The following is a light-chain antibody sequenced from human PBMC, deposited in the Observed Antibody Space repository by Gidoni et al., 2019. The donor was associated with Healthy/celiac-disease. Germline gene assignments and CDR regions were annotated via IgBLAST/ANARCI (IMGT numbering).Light chain of an antibody. CDR2: DAS. Sequence: SQITQSPSAMSASVGDRVTITCQASQDISNDLNWYQQKPAKAPKLLCYDASNLETGVPSRFSGSVSGTEFTFTISSLQPEDIATYYCQQYDNLPLTLGGXTKVEIK. V-gene: IGKV1-33*01. J-gene: IGKJ4*01. CDR3: QQYDNLPLT. CDR1: QDISND.